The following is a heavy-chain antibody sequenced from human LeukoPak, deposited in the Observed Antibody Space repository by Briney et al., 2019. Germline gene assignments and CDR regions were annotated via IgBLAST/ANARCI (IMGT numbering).Heavy chain of an antibody. CDR3: AKDGGLWVSAHWGDS. J-gene: IGHJ4*02. CDR1: GFTFSSYW. V-gene: IGHV3-74*01. Sequence: PGGSLRLSCAASGFTFSSYWMHWVRQAPGKGLVWVSRINSDGSSTYYADSVKGRFTVSRDNSKNTLFLQMNSLRAEDTAVYYCAKDGGLWVSAHWGDSWGRGTLVTVSS. D-gene: IGHD7-27*01. CDR2: INSDGSST.